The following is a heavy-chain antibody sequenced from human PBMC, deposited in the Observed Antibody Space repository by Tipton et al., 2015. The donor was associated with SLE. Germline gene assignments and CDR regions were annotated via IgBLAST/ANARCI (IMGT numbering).Heavy chain of an antibody. Sequence: TLSLTCTVSGYSISSDYYWGWIRQPPGKGLEWIGSIYHSGSTNYNPSLKSRVTISVDTSKNQFSLKLSSVTAADTAVYYCARGRGSSSSGHYWGQGTLVTVSS. CDR2: IYHSGST. CDR3: ARGRGSSSSGHY. CDR1: GYSISSDYY. J-gene: IGHJ4*02. D-gene: IGHD6-6*01. V-gene: IGHV4-38-2*02.